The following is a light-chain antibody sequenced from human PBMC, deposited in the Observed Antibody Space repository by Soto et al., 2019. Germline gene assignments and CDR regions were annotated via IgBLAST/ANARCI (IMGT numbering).Light chain of an antibody. CDR1: QGFRKD. CDR3: LQDYNYPRT. V-gene: IGKV1-6*02. CDR2: ATS. J-gene: IGKJ1*01. Sequence: AIPMTQSPSSLSASVGDRVTMTCRASQGFRKDLAWYQQKPGKAPKLLIYATSSLQSGVPSRFSGSGSGRDFTLTISSLQPEDFATYYCLQDYNYPRTFGQGTKVEIK.